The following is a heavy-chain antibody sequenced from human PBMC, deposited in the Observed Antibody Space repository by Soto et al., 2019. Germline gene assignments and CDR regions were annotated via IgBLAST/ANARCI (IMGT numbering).Heavy chain of an antibody. J-gene: IGHJ5*02. V-gene: IGHV4-59*01. CDR3: ARDSDCRGCSCYVRVRGRFDP. Sequence: QVQLQESGPGLVKPSETLSLTCTVSAGSISNDYWSWIRQPPGKGLEWIGDIYYSVSTNYNPSLKSRVTISVDTSKNQFSQKLSSVTAADTAVYYCARDSDCRGCSCYVRVRGRFDPWGPGTLVTVYS. CDR1: AGSISNDY. CDR2: IYYSVST. D-gene: IGHD2-15*01.